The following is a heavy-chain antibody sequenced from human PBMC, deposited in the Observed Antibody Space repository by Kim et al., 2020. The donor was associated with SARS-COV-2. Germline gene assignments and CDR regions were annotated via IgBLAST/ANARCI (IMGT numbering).Heavy chain of an antibody. CDR3: TTDRFYDYVWVSYRYTDY. Sequence: GGSLRLSCAASGFTFSNAWMSWVRQAPGKGLEWVGRIKSKTDGGTTDYAAPMKGRFTISRDDSKNTLYLQMNSLKTEDTAVYYCTTDRFYDYVWVSYRYTDYWGQGTLVTVSS. D-gene: IGHD3-16*02. CDR1: GFTFSNAW. V-gene: IGHV3-15*01. CDR2: IKSKTDGGTT. J-gene: IGHJ4*02.